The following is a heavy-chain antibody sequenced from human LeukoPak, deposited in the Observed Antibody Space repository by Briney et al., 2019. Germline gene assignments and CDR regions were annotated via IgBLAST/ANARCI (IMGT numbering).Heavy chain of an antibody. CDR3: ARGHSSGPYYDY. V-gene: IGHV4-4*07. J-gene: IGHJ4*02. Sequence: SETLSLTCAASGGSISSYYWNWIRQSAGKRLEWIGRIYASGRTDYSPSLKSRVTMSVGTSKNQFSLKGPYVTAPDTAAYYCARGHSSGPYYDYWDQGTLVTVSS. CDR2: IYASGRT. CDR1: GGSISSYY. D-gene: IGHD3-22*01.